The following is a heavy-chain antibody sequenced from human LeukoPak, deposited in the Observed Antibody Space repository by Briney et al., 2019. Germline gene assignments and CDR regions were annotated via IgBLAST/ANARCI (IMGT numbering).Heavy chain of an antibody. D-gene: IGHD3-16*01. Sequence: NPSETLSLTCTVSGGSISSSIYYWGWIRQPPGKGLEWIGSIYYSGSTYYNPSLKSRVTISVDTSKNQFSLKLRSVTAADTAVYYCVRSLEVGGWEPDYWGQGTLVTVSS. CDR1: GGSISSSIYY. CDR3: VRSLEVGGWEPDY. J-gene: IGHJ4*02. CDR2: IYYSGST. V-gene: IGHV4-39*07.